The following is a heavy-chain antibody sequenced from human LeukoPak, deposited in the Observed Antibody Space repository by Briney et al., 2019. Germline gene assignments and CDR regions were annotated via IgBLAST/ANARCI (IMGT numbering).Heavy chain of an antibody. V-gene: IGHV3-7*01. CDR3: AKASDYYDSSGYFDY. Sequence: PGGSLRLSCAASGFTFSSYSMNWVRQAPGKGLEWVANIKQDGSEKYYVDSVKGRFTISRDNAKNSLYLQMNSLRAEDTAVYYCAKASDYYDSSGYFDYWGQGTLVTVSS. D-gene: IGHD3-22*01. CDR1: GFTFSSYS. CDR2: IKQDGSEK. J-gene: IGHJ4*02.